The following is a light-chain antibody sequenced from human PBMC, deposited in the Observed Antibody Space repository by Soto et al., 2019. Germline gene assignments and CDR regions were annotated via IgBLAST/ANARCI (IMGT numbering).Light chain of an antibody. CDR3: QQYNYWPQT. CDR2: AAS. J-gene: IGKJ1*01. Sequence: IVMTQSPATLSVSPGERATLSCRASQSVTSSLAWYQQKPGQAPRLLIYAASARATGIPARFSGSGSETEFTLTISSLQSEDFAVYYCQQYNYWPQTFGQGTKVEIK. CDR1: QSVTSS. V-gene: IGKV3-15*01.